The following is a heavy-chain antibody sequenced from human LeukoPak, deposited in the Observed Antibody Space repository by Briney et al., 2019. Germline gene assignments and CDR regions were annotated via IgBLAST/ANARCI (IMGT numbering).Heavy chain of an antibody. D-gene: IGHD1-26*01. J-gene: IGHJ4*02. CDR1: GFTFSSYA. CDR2: ISYDGSNK. V-gene: IGHV3-30-3*01. Sequence: GGSLRLSCAASGFTFSSYAMHWVRQAPGKGLEWVAVISYDGSNKYYADSVKGRFTISRDNSKNTLYLQMNSLRAEDTAVYYCAREGVGANYFDYWGQGTLVTVSS. CDR3: AREGVGANYFDY.